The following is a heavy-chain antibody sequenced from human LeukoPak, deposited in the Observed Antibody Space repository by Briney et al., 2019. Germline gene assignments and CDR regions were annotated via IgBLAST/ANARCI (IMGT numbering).Heavy chain of an antibody. CDR2: IYYSGST. V-gene: IGHV4-39*01. D-gene: IGHD3-3*01. J-gene: IGHJ4*02. CDR3: ARFHYYDFWSGYRRANYFDY. Sequence: SETLSLTCTVSGGSISSSSYYWGWIRQPPGKGLEWIGSIYYSGSTYYNPSLKSRVTISVDMSKNQFSLKLSSVTAADTAVYYCARFHYYDFWSGYRRANYFDYWGQGTLVTVSS. CDR1: GGSISSSSYY.